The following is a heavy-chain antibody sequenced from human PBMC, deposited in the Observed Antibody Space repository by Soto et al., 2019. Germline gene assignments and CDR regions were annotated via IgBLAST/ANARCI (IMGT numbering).Heavy chain of an antibody. V-gene: IGHV4-59*01. CDR3: ARYVNPYDTAVWFDP. CDR1: GGSTRNYF. CDR2: IYYSGTT. Sequence: QVQLQESGPGLVKPSETLSLTCTVSGGSTRNYFWSWIRQPPGKGLEWIGCIYYSGTTNYNSSLTSRVTLSLATSKNQFSLRLRSVTAADTAVYYCARYVNPYDTAVWFDPWGQGTLVTVSS. J-gene: IGHJ5*02. D-gene: IGHD3-9*01.